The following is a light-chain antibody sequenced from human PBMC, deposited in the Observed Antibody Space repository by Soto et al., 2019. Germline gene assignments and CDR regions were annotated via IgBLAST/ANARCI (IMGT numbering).Light chain of an antibody. CDR3: GTWDSSLSFVV. V-gene: IGLV1-51*01. J-gene: IGLJ2*01. CDR1: SSNIGDHY. CDR2: DSA. Sequence: QSVLTQPPSVSAAPGQKVTISCSGTSSNIGDHYVSWYQQFPGAAPKLLIYDSAKRPSGIPERFSGSKYGTSATLDITGLQTGDEADYYCGTWDSSLSFVVLGGGTKVTVL.